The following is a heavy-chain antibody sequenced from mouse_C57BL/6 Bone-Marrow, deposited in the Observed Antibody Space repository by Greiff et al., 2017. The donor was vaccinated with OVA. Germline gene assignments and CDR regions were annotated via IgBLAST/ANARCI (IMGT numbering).Heavy chain of an antibody. CDR3: TRGYSNYYAMDY. V-gene: IGHV1-15*01. D-gene: IGHD2-5*01. CDR2: IDPETGGT. J-gene: IGHJ4*01. CDR1: GYTFTDYE. Sequence: QVHVKQSGAELVRPGASVTLSCKASGYTFTDYEMHWVKQPPVHGLEWIGAIDPETGGTAYNQKFKGKALLTADKSSSTAYMELRILTSEDSAVYYCTRGYSNYYAMDYWGQGTSVTVSS.